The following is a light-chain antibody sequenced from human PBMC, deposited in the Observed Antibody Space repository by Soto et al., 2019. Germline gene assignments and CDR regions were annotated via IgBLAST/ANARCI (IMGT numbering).Light chain of an antibody. Sequence: EIVLTQSPGTLSSSPGEGVTLSCMASETIRSNYLAWYQKKPGQAPRLRIFGASTRATGIPDKFSGSGSGTDFPLTISSLEPEDFAEYYCQQYGSSPPDTFGPGT. CDR3: QQYGSSPPDT. CDR1: ETIRSNY. CDR2: GAS. V-gene: IGKV3-20*01. J-gene: IGKJ3*01.